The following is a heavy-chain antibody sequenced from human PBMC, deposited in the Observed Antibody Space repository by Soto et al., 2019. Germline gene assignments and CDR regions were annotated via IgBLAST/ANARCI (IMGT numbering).Heavy chain of an antibody. V-gene: IGHV4-34*01. CDR2: INHSGST. D-gene: IGHD6-13*01. CDR3: ASYCIAAAGTSAGNWFDP. Sequence: SETLSLTCAVYGGSLSGYYWSWIRQPPGKGLEWIGEINHSGSTNYNPSLKSRVTISVDTSKNQFSLKLSSVTAADTAVYYCASYCIAAAGTSAGNWFDPWGQGTLVTVSS. CDR1: GGSLSGYY. J-gene: IGHJ5*02.